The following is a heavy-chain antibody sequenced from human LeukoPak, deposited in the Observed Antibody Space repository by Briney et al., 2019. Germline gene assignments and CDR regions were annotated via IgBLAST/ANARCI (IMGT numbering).Heavy chain of an antibody. V-gene: IGHV4-59*01. J-gene: IGHJ5*02. CDR3: ARGGYYGSGNDFRFDP. CDR1: GGSISSYY. CDR2: SHYTGST. Sequence: SETLSLTCTVSGGSISSYYWSWIRQSPGKGLECIGYSHYTGSTNYNPSLKSRVTISVETSKNQFSLKLKSVTAADTAVYYCARGGYYGSGNDFRFDPWGQGTLVTVSS. D-gene: IGHD3-10*01.